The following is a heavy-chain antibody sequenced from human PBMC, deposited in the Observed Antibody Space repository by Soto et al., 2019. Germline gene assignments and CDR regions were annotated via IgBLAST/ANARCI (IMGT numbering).Heavy chain of an antibody. V-gene: IGHV4-34*02. Sequence: QVALQQWGAGLLKPSQTLSLTCGVYGGSFNDYFWTWIRLTPGQGLEWIGEVHHTGTSYYNPSLKSRLAVSVDTSKSQVSLTLTWVTAMDTGIYYCARRKDSSRYFYGMDVWGQGTTVVVS. D-gene: IGHD6-13*01. CDR2: VHHTGTS. CDR1: GGSFNDYF. CDR3: ARRKDSSRYFYGMDV. J-gene: IGHJ6*02.